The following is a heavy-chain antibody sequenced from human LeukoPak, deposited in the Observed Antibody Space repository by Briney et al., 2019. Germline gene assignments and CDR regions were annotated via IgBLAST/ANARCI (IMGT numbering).Heavy chain of an antibody. CDR3: ATLGVNTVTLPSDVY. CDR1: GFTFKSYS. J-gene: IGHJ4*02. CDR2: ISSSSSYI. Sequence: PGGSLRLSCAASGFTFKSYSMNWVRQAPGKALESVSSISSSSSYIYYADSVKGRFTISRDNAKNSLYLQMNSLRAEDSAVYYCATLGVNTVTLPSDVYWGQGTLVTVSS. D-gene: IGHD4-17*01. V-gene: IGHV3-21*01.